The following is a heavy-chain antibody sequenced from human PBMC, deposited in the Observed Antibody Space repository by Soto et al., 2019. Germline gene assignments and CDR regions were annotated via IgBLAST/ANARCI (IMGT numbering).Heavy chain of an antibody. V-gene: IGHV3-53*01. CDR1: GFTVSSNY. CDR3: STAMTNYYYYYGMDV. D-gene: IGHD3-22*01. Sequence: GGSLRLSCAASGFTVSSNYMNWVRQAPGKGPEWVSVIYSGGSTYYADSVKGRFTIFRDNSKNTLHLQMNSLRAEDTAVYYCSTAMTNYYYYYGMDVWGQGTTVTVSS. J-gene: IGHJ6*02. CDR2: IYSGGST.